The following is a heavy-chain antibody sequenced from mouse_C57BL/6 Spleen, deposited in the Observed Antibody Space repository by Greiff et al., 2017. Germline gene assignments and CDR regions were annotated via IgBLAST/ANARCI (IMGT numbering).Heavy chain of an antibody. V-gene: IGHV5-9*01. CDR1: GFTFSSYT. CDR2: ISGGGGNT. Sequence: EVKLVESGGGLVKPGGSLKLSCAASGFTFSSYTMSWVRQTPEKRLEWVATISGGGGNTYYPDSVKGRFTISRDNAKNTLYLQMSSLRSEDTALYYCARHAAPSGPPIFAYWGQGTLVTVSA. D-gene: IGHD4-1*01. J-gene: IGHJ3*01. CDR3: ARHAAPSGPPIFAY.